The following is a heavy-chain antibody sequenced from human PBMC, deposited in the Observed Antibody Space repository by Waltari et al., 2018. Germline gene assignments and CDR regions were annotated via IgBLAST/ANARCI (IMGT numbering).Heavy chain of an antibody. Sequence: QLPLPASGPGLAKPSETLSLTCTAPGGPLRSSSYHSGWPRQPPGKGPEWIGSIYYSGSTYYNPSLKSRVTISVDTSKNQFSLELSSVTAADTAVYYCARHLLSSSCFNYWGQGTLVTVSS. D-gene: IGHD6-13*01. CDR2: IYYSGST. CDR3: ARHLLSSSCFNY. J-gene: IGHJ4*02. CDR1: GGPLRSSSYH. V-gene: IGHV4-39*01.